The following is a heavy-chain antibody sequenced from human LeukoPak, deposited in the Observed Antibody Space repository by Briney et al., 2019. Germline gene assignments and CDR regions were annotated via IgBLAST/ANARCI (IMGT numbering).Heavy chain of an antibody. CDR3: ARDLRLGELSLSLFDY. CDR2: ISYDGSNK. J-gene: IGHJ4*02. CDR1: GFTFSSYA. D-gene: IGHD3-16*02. Sequence: PGGSLRLSCAAPGFTFSSYAMHWVRQAPGKGPEWVAVISYDGSNKYYADSVKGRFTISRDNSKNTLYLQMNSLRAEDTAAYYCARDLRLGELSLSLFDYWGQGSLVTVSS. V-gene: IGHV3-30*01.